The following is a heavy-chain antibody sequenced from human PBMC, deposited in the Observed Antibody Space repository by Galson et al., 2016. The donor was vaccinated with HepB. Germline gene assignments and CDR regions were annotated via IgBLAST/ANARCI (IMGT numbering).Heavy chain of an antibody. CDR2: FYSRDNT. CDR1: GGSISGYF. D-gene: IGHD1-26*01. Sequence: ETLSLTCTVSGGSISGYFWNWIRQPAGKGLEWIGRFYSRDNTIYHSSLKSRVTMSGDTSNNRLSLKLNSVTAADTAVYYCVRGTRYNGRYYFYLDVWGKGTTVTVSS. J-gene: IGHJ6*03. CDR3: VRGTRYNGRYYFYLDV. V-gene: IGHV4-4*07.